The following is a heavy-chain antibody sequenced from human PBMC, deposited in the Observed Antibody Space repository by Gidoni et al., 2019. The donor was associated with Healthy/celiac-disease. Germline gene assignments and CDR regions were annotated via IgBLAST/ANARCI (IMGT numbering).Heavy chain of an antibody. J-gene: IGHJ4*02. CDR3: ARQEPNYFDY. Sequence: QVQLQQWGAGLLKPSETLSPTCAVYGGSFSGYYWSWSRQPPGKGLEWIGEINHSGSTNYNPSLKSRVTISVDTSKNQFSLKLSSVTAADTAVYYCARQEPNYFDYWGQGTLVTVSS. D-gene: IGHD1-26*01. V-gene: IGHV4-34*01. CDR2: INHSGST. CDR1: GGSFSGYY.